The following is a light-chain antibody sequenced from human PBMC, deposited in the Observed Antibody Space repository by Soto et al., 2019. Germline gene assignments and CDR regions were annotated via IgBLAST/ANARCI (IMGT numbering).Light chain of an antibody. CDR2: GAS. CDR3: QHSYTTPPRS. Sequence: DIQMTQSPSSLSASVGDRVTITCRASQTISIYLNWYQHKPGKAPKLLIHGASSLQSGVPSRFSGSGSGTYFTLTISSLQADDFATYYCQHSYTTPPRSFGGGTKVEIK. J-gene: IGKJ4*01. V-gene: IGKV1-39*01. CDR1: QTISIY.